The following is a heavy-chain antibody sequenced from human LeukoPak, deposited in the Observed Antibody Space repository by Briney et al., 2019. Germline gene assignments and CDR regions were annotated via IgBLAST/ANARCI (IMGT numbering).Heavy chain of an antibody. Sequence: WGSLTLTCAASGFTLSDYSMNWVRQAPGKGLEWVSQINSRGTINYADSVKGRFTISRDNAKNSLYLQVNSLRDGDTAVYYCARGETRIVYWGQGTLVTVSS. CDR2: INSRGTI. J-gene: IGHJ1*01. V-gene: IGHV3-69-1*01. CDR3: ARGETRIVY. D-gene: IGHD2-15*01. CDR1: GFTLSDYS.